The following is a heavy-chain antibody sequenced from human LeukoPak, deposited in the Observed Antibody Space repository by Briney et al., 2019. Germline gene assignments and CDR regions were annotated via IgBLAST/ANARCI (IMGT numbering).Heavy chain of an antibody. CDR2: ISGSGGST. CDR1: GFTFSSYA. J-gene: IGHJ4*02. CDR3: AKELLYSGSYYSFDY. D-gene: IGHD1-26*01. V-gene: IGHV3-23*01. Sequence: AGGSLRLSCAASGFTFSSYAMSWVRQAPGKGLEWVSAISGSGGSTYYADSVKGRFSISRDNSKNTLYLQLNSLRAEDTAVYYCAKELLYSGSYYSFDYWGQGTLVTVSS.